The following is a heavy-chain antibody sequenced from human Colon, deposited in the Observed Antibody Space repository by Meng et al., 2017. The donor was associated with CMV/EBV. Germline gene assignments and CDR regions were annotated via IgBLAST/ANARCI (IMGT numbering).Heavy chain of an antibody. J-gene: IGHJ6*02. V-gene: IGHV3-53*01. Sequence: GESLKISCAASGFTVSSNYMSWVRQAPGKGLEWVSVIYSGGSTYYADSMKGRFNISRDDAKNSLYLEMNNLRAEDSAVYYCARGGITMARYGLDFWGQGTTVTVSS. CDR2: IYSGGST. D-gene: IGHD3-10*01. CDR3: ARGGITMARYGLDF. CDR1: GFTVSSNY.